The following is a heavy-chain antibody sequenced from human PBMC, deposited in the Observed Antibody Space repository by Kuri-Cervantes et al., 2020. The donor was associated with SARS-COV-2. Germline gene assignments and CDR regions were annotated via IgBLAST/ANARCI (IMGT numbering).Heavy chain of an antibody. CDR3: ARGNVAVAGDAFDV. J-gene: IGHJ3*01. D-gene: IGHD6-19*01. CDR2: IFTDDKT. V-gene: IGHV3-66*01. CDR1: GFTVNSYY. Sequence: GESLKISCAASGFTVNSYYINWVRQAPGKGLEWVSVIFTDDKTYYADSVKDRDNMSRDNFRNTVFLQINSLRADDTAVYYCARGNVAVAGDAFDVWGHGTMVTVSS.